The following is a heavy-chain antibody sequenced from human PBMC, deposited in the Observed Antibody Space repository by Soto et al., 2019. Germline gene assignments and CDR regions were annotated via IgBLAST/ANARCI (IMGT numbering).Heavy chain of an antibody. V-gene: IGHV1-8*01. CDR2: MNPNSGNT. J-gene: IGHJ5*02. D-gene: IGHD6-13*01. Sequence: ASVKVSCKASGYTFTSYDINWVRQATGQGLEWMGWMNPNSGNTGYAQKFQGRVTMTRNTSISTAYMELSSLRSEDTAVCYCARMNSIAAAGTWWFDPWGQGTLVTVSS. CDR1: GYTFTSYD. CDR3: ARMNSIAAAGTWWFDP.